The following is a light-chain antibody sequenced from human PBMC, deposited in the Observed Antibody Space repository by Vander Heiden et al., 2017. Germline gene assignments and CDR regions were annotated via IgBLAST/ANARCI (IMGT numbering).Light chain of an antibody. J-gene: IGLJ2*01. CDR1: KLGDKY. Sequence: SYELTQPPSVSVSPGQTASITGSGDKLGDKYACWYQQKPGQSPVLVIYQDSKRPSGIPERVSGSNSGNTATLTISGTQAMDEADYYCQAWDSSTVVFGGGTKLTVL. CDR3: QAWDSSTVV. CDR2: QDS. V-gene: IGLV3-1*01.